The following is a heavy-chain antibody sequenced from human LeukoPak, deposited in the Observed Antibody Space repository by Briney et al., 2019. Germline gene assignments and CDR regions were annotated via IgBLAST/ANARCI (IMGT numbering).Heavy chain of an antibody. CDR2: IYYSGST. Sequence: SETLSLTCTVSGDSISTYYWSWIRQPPGKGLEWIGYIYYSGSTNYNPSLKSRVAISVDASKNHFSLKLSSLTAADTAVYYCAREACGGYCRFDYWGQGTLVTVSS. J-gene: IGHJ4*02. CDR1: GDSISTYY. D-gene: IGHD2-21*02. CDR3: AREACGGYCRFDY. V-gene: IGHV4-59*01.